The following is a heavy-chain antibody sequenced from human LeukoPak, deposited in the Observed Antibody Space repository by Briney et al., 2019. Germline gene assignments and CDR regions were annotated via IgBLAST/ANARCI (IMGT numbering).Heavy chain of an antibody. D-gene: IGHD6-13*01. J-gene: IGHJ3*02. CDR2: ISHSGGRT. CDR3: ARGKEQQLYAFDI. Sequence: PGGSLRLSCATSGFTFSTYAMSWVRQAPGKGLEWVSGISHSGGRTYHADSVKGRFTISRDNSKNTLYLQMNSLSAEDTAVYYCARGKEQQLYAFDIWGQGTMVTVSS. CDR1: GFTFSTYA. V-gene: IGHV3-23*01.